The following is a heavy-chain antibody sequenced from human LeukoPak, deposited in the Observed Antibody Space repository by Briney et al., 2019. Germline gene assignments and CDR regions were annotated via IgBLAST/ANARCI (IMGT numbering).Heavy chain of an antibody. CDR3: ARDVDRVFNWFDP. CDR2: INAGNGNT. D-gene: IGHD6-13*01. Sequence: ASVTVSCKASGYIFTSYAMHWVRQAPGQRLEWMGWINAGNGNTKYSQKFQGRVTITRDTSASTVYMELSSLRSEDTAVYYCARDVDRVFNWFDPWGQGTLVTVSS. V-gene: IGHV1-3*01. CDR1: GYIFTSYA. J-gene: IGHJ5*02.